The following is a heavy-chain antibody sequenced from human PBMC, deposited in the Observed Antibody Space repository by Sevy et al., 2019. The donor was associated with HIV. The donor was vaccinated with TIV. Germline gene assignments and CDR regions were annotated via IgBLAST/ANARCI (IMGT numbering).Heavy chain of an antibody. CDR3: ARNQVWLDMIVVYRSNQSHAFDI. D-gene: IGHD3-22*01. CDR1: GGSISSGGYY. CDR2: IYYSGST. J-gene: IGHJ3*02. Sequence: SETLSLTCTVSGGSISSGGYYWSWIRQHPGKGLEWIGYIYYSGSTYYTPSLKSRVTISVDTSKNQFSLRLSSVTAAETAVYYCARNQVWLDMIVVYRSNQSHAFDIWGQGTMVTVSS. V-gene: IGHV4-31*03.